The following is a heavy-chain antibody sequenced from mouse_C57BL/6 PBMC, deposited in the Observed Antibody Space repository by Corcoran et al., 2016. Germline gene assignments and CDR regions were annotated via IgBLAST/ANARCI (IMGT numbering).Heavy chain of an antibody. Sequence: EVQLQQSGPELVKPGASVKISCKASGYTCTDYYMNWVKQSHGKSLEWIGDINPNNGGTSYNQKFKGKATLTVAKSSSTAYMELRSLTSEDSAVYYCARTSGAWGQGTLVTVSA. V-gene: IGHV1-26*01. CDR1: GYTCTDYY. CDR2: INPNNGGT. J-gene: IGHJ3*01. CDR3: ARTSGA.